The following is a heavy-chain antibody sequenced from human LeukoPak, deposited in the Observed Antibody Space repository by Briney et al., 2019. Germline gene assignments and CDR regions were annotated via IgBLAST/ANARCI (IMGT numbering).Heavy chain of an antibody. V-gene: IGHV1-69*05. CDR2: IIPIFGTA. CDR3: ARVGVTGITVFDY. CDR1: EGSCGGSA. J-gene: IGHJ4*02. D-gene: IGHD1-7*01. Sequence: SSKESEGSCGGSAIRWGRPAPGQENEWMGGIIPIFGTANYAQKFQGRVTITTDESTSTAYMELSSLRSEDTAVYYCARVGVTGITVFDYWGQGTLVTVSS.